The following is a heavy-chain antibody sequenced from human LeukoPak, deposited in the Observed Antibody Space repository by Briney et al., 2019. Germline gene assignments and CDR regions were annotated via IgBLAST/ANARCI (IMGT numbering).Heavy chain of an antibody. V-gene: IGHV4-39*01. CDR1: GGSISSSSYY. D-gene: IGHD3-3*01. Sequence: PSETLSLTCTVSGGSISSSSYYWGWIRQPPGKGLEWIGSIYYSGSTYYNPSLKSRVTISVHTSKNQFSLKLSSVTAADTAVYYCARHYEGYYYGMDVWGQGTTVTVSS. J-gene: IGHJ6*02. CDR2: IYYSGST. CDR3: ARHYEGYYYGMDV.